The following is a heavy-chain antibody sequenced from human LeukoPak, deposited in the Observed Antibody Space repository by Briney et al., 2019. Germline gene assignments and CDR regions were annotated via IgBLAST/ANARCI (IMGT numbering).Heavy chain of an antibody. Sequence: GGSLRLSRAASAFTFSSYAMHWVRQAPGKGLEWVAVISYDGNNQYYADSVEGPFTISRDNSKNTLYLQMNSLRAEDTAVYFCARGNIAAAGHGAFDYWGQGTLVTVSS. CDR2: ISYDGNNQ. CDR1: AFTFSSYA. J-gene: IGHJ4*02. V-gene: IGHV3-30-3*01. CDR3: ARGNIAAAGHGAFDY. D-gene: IGHD6-13*01.